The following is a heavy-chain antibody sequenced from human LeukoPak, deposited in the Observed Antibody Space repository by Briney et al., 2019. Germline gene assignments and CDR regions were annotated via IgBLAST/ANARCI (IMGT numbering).Heavy chain of an antibody. CDR3: AKIGRLGRITIFGVGPRGNWFDP. D-gene: IGHD3-3*01. CDR2: MNPNSGNT. V-gene: IGHV1-8*01. J-gene: IGHJ5*02. CDR1: GYTFTSYD. Sequence: GASVKVSCKASGYTFTSYDINWVRQANGQGLEWMGWMNPNSGNTGYAQKFQGRVTMTRNTSISTAYMELSSLRSEDTAVYYCAKIGRLGRITIFGVGPRGNWFDPWGQGTLVTVSS.